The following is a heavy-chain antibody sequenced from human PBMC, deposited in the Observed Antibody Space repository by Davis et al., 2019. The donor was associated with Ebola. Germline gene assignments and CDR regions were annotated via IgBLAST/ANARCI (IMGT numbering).Heavy chain of an antibody. CDR2: IHYTGSS. CDR1: GGSITNYY. CDR3: GRGQRRMPTPVYDVDV. D-gene: IGHD2-2*01. Sequence: MPSETLSLTCTVPGGSITNYYWTWVRQPPGKGLEWIGYIHYTGSSNYNPSLKTRVTLSIDTSKNQFSLKLDSVTAADTAVYYCGRGQRRMPTPVYDVDVWGQGTTVTVSS. J-gene: IGHJ6*02. V-gene: IGHV4-59*01.